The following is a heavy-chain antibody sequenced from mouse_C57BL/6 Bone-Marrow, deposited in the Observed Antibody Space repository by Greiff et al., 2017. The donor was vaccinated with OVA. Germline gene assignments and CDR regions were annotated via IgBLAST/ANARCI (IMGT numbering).Heavy chain of an antibody. CDR1: GFTFSDYG. Sequence: EVMLVESGGGLVKPGGSLKLSCAASGFTFSDYGMHWVRQAPEKGLEWVAYISSGSSTIYYADTVKGRFTISRDNAKNTLFLQMTSLRAEDTAMYYCARQGHAYYRSYENAMDYWGQGTSVTVSS. CDR3: ARQGHAYYRSYENAMDY. D-gene: IGHD2-5*01. V-gene: IGHV5-17*01. J-gene: IGHJ4*01. CDR2: ISSGSSTI.